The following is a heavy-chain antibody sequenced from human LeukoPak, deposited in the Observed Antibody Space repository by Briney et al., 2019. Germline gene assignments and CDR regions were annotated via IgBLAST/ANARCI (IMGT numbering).Heavy chain of an antibody. CDR1: GYTFNKYG. CDR2: ISGYNGYT. V-gene: IGHV1-18*01. CDR3: ARVYYDTSGYGSYFDY. Sequence: ASVTVSCTASGYTFNKYGISWVRQATGQGLEWMGSISGYNGYTNYAQKLQGRVTMTTDTSTSTAYMELRSLRSDDTAVYYCARVYYDTSGYGSYFDYWGQGTLVTVSS. D-gene: IGHD3-22*01. J-gene: IGHJ4*02.